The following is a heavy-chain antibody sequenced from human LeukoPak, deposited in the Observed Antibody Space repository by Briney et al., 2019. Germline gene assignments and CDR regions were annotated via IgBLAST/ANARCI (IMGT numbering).Heavy chain of an antibody. D-gene: IGHD2-2*02. CDR2: ISYDGSNK. V-gene: IGHV3-30*04. CDR3: LSPISYCSSTSCYNPAGGDY. Sequence: GGSLRLSCAASGFTFSSYAMHWVRQAPGKGLEWVAVISYDGSNKYYADSVKGRFTISRDNSKNTLYLQMNSLRAEDTAVYYCLSPISYCSSTSCYNPAGGDYWGQGTLVTVSS. CDR1: GFTFSSYA. J-gene: IGHJ4*02.